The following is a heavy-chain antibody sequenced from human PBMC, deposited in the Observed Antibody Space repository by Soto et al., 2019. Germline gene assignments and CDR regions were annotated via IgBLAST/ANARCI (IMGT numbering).Heavy chain of an antibody. J-gene: IGHJ3*02. Sequence: GGSLRLSCAASGFTFSSYWMSWVRQAPGKGLEWVANIKQDGSEKYYVDSVKGRFTISRDNAKNSLYLQMNSLRAEDPAVYYCARATGASKEDAFDIWGQGTMVTVSS. CDR3: ARATGASKEDAFDI. CDR1: GFTFSSYW. CDR2: IKQDGSEK. V-gene: IGHV3-7*03.